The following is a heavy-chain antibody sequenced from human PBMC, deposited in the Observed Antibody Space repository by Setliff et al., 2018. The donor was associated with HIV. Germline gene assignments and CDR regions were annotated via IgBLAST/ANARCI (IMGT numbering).Heavy chain of an antibody. CDR1: GGSISSYY. J-gene: IGHJ6*03. D-gene: IGHD3-3*01. Sequence: SETLSLTCSVSGGSISSYYWSWIRQPPGKGLEWIGYIYYSGSTNYNPSLKSRVTISVDTSKNQFSLKLNSVTAADTAVYYCARSPPTTFWSGYTYYYYMDVWGKGTTVTVSS. V-gene: IGHV4-59*01. CDR2: IYYSGST. CDR3: ARSPPTTFWSGYTYYYYMDV.